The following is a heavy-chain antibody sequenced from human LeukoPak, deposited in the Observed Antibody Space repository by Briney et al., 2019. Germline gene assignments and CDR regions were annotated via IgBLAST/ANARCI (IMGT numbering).Heavy chain of an antibody. J-gene: IGHJ3*02. CDR1: GFTFNSYP. V-gene: IGHV3-64D*06. Sequence: GSLRLSCSASGFTFNSYPVHLVRQAPGKGLEYVSGISRNGGSTYYADSVKGRFTISRDNSKNTLYLQMSSLRAEDTAVYYCVKESGFMVAPNSAFDIWGQGTMVTVPS. D-gene: IGHD4/OR15-4a*01. CDR3: VKESGFMVAPNSAFDI. CDR2: ISRNGGST.